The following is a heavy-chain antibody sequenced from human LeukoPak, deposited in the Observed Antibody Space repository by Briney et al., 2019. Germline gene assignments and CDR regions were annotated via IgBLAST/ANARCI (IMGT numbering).Heavy chain of an antibody. J-gene: IGHJ6*03. D-gene: IGHD2-2*01. CDR2: IYYSGST. CDR1: GGSISSYY. Sequence: SETLSLTCTVSGGSISSYYWSWIRQPPGKGLEWIGYIYYSGSTNYNPSLKSQVTISVDTSRNQFSLKLSSVTAADTAVYYCAREAVPAAPYYYYYMDVWGKGTTVTVSS. V-gene: IGHV4-59*01. CDR3: AREAVPAAPYYYYYMDV.